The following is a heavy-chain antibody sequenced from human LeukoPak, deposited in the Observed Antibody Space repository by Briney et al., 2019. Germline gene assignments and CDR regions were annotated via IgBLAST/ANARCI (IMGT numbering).Heavy chain of an antibody. CDR3: ARWRGSTSERSDY. D-gene: IGHD2-2*01. J-gene: IGHJ4*02. V-gene: IGHV3-7*01. CDR2: IKQDGSAK. CDR1: GFTFSDYW. Sequence: PGGSLRLSCTASGFTFSDYWMTWVRQAPGKGLEWVANIKQDGSAKYYVDSVKGRFTISRDNAKNSLYLQMYSLRVEDTATYYCARWRGSTSERSDYWGQGTLVTVSS.